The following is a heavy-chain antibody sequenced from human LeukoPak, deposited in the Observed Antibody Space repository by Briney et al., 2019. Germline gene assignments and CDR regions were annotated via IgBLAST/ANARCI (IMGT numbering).Heavy chain of an antibody. CDR1: GFTFSSFA. CDR2: ISGSGGST. D-gene: IGHD2-8*01. CDR3: AKDTSIGRYCTNGVCSPFDY. Sequence: GGSLRLSGAASGFTFSSFAMSWVRQAPGKGLEWVSTISGSGGSTSYADSVKGRFTISRDNSKNTLYLQMNSLRAEDTALYYCAKDTSIGRYCTNGVCSPFDYWGQGTLVTVSS. V-gene: IGHV3-23*01. J-gene: IGHJ4*02.